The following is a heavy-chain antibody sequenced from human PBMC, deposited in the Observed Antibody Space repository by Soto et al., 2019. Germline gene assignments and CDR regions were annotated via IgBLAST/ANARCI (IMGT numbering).Heavy chain of an antibody. Sequence: QVQLQESGPGLVKPSQTLSLTCTVSGGSISSGGYHWSWIRQHPGKGLEWIGYIYYSGSTYYNPSLKSRVTISVDTSKNQFSLKLSSVTAADTAVYYCARGGGIAEAVLLYFDLWGRGTLVTVSS. CDR3: ARGGGIAEAVLLYFDL. CDR2: IYYSGST. J-gene: IGHJ2*01. D-gene: IGHD6-19*01. V-gene: IGHV4-31*03. CDR1: GGSISSGGYH.